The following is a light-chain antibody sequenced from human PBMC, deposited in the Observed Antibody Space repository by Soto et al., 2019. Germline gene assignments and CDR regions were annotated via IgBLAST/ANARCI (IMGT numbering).Light chain of an antibody. J-gene: IGKJ1*01. CDR1: QTISKF. CDR2: AAS. CDR3: QQSDSTPRT. Sequence: DIQMTQSPSSLSASVGDRITITCRASQTISKFLNWYQQKPGKAPKLLIYAASNLQSGVPSRFSGSGSGTDFTHTISSLQIEDFATYYCQQSDSTPRTFGQGTKVEIK. V-gene: IGKV1-39*01.